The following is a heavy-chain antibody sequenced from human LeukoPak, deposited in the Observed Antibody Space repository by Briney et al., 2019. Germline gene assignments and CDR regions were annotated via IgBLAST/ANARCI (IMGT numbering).Heavy chain of an antibody. CDR1: GYTFTGYY. J-gene: IGHJ4*02. CDR2: INPNSGGT. Sequence: ASVKVSCKASGYTFTGYYMHWVRQAPGQGLEWMGWINPNSGGTNYAQKFQGRVTMTRATSISTAYMELSRLRSDDTAEYYCARDGSPIYGGNPDFDYWGQGTLVTVSS. D-gene: IGHD4-23*01. V-gene: IGHV1-2*02. CDR3: ARDGSPIYGGNPDFDY.